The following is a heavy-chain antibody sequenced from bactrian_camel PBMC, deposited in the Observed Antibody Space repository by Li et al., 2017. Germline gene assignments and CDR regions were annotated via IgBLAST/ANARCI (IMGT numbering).Heavy chain of an antibody. CDR2: IDTGGST. D-gene: IGHD2*01. CDR3: AAKNGVVVVTATWAFDY. V-gene: IGHV3S7*01. CDR1: GFAFSRVA. J-gene: IGHJ4*01. Sequence: HVQLVESGGGLVQPGGSLGLSCVSSGFAFSRVAMSWVRQAPGKGLGWISTIDTGGSTYYADSVRGRFAISKDVAKNTLYLQMNSLKSDDTAVYYCAAKNGVVVVTATWAFDYWGQGTQVTVS.